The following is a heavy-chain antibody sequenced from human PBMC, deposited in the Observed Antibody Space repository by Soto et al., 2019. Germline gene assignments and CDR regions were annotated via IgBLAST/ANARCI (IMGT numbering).Heavy chain of an antibody. V-gene: IGHV2-70*01. J-gene: IGHJ6*02. CDR3: ARTSCIAARPYYYYYGMDV. D-gene: IGHD6-6*01. CDR1: GFSLSTSGMC. Sequence: SGPTLVNPTQTLTLTCTFSGFSLSTSGMCVSWIRQPPGKALEWLALIDWDDDKYYSTSLKTRLTISKDTPKNQVVLTMTNMDPVDTATYYCARTSCIAARPYYYYYGMDVWGQGTTVTVSS. CDR2: IDWDDDK.